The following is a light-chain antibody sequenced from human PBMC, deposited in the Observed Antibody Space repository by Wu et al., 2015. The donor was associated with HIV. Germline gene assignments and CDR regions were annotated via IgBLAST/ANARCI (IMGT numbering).Light chain of an antibody. CDR2: GTP. CDR1: QSISTT. Sequence: QSISTTYAWYQQKPRPASQAPHLWGTPPGPTGIPARFSGSGSGTEFTLTITNMQSEDFAVYYCHQFGGSVWTFGQGTKVEIK. V-gene: IGKV3-15*01. CDR3: HQFGGSVWT. J-gene: IGKJ1*01.